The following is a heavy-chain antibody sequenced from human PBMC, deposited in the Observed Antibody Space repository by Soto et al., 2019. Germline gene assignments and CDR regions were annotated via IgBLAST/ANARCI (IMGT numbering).Heavy chain of an antibody. CDR2: VNPIVSMS. CDR1: GDTFTFYS. V-gene: IGHV1-69*02. CDR3: ASSYGSGYRAFDY. J-gene: IGHJ4*02. Sequence: QVQLVQSGAEVKRPGSSVKVSCKASGDTFTFYSINWVRQATGLGREWMGRVNPIVSMSNYAQKFQGRVTMTADTSTSTAYMELSSLRSEDTAIYYGASSYGSGYRAFDYWGQGALVTVSS. D-gene: IGHD3-10*01.